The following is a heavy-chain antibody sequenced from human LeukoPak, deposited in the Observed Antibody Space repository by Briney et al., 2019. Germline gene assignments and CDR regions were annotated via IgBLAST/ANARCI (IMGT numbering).Heavy chain of an antibody. V-gene: IGHV4-30-2*01. Sequence: PSQTLSLTCTVSGGSISSGVYYWSWIRQPPGKGLEWIGYISHSGTTYYNPSLKSRVTISVDRSKNQFSLKLSSVTAADTAVYYCARWTSALFDPWGQGTLVTVSS. CDR2: ISHSGTT. CDR1: GGSISSGVYY. J-gene: IGHJ5*02. CDR3: ARWTSALFDP. D-gene: IGHD2-2*01.